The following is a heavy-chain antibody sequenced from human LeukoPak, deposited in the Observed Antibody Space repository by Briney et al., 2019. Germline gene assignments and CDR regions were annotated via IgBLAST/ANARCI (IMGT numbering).Heavy chain of an antibody. CDR1: GYTFTSYG. D-gene: IGHD3-9*01. Sequence: ASVKVSCKASGYTFTSYGISWVRQAPGQGLEWMGWISAYNGNTNYAQKLQGRVTMTTDTSTSTAYMELRSLRSDDTAVYYCARGYYDILTGYYIDDAFDIWGQGTTVTVSS. CDR2: ISAYNGNT. J-gene: IGHJ3*02. CDR3: ARGYYDILTGYYIDDAFDI. V-gene: IGHV1-18*01.